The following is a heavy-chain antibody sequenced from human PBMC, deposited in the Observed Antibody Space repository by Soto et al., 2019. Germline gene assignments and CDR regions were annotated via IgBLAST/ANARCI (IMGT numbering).Heavy chain of an antibody. CDR3: ARHGDLYYYYGMDV. V-gene: IGHV4-39*01. D-gene: IGHD7-27*01. Sequence: KPSETLSLTCTVSGGSISSSSYYWGWIRQPPGKGLEWIGSIYYSGSTYYNPSLKSRVTISVDTSKNQFSLKLSSVTAADTAVYYCARHGDLYYYYGMDVWGQGTTVTVS. CDR1: GGSISSSSYY. CDR2: IYYSGST. J-gene: IGHJ6*02.